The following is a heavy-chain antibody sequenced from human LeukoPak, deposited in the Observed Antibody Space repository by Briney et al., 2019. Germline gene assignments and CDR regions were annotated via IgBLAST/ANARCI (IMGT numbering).Heavy chain of an antibody. CDR3: ARVETGDFDY. CDR2: IRYDGNIK. Sequence: GGSLRLXCAASGFTFSNYCIHWVRQAPGKGLEWVAFIRYDGNIKYYADSVKGRFTISRDNSKNTLYLQMNSLRSEDTAVYYCARVETGDFDYWGQGTLVTVSS. D-gene: IGHD1-1*01. V-gene: IGHV3-30*02. CDR1: GFTFSNYC. J-gene: IGHJ4*02.